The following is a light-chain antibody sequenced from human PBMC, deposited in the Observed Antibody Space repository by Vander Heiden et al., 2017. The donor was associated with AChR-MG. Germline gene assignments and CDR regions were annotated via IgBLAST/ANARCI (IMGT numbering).Light chain of an antibody. CDR3: QQYGRSPWT. J-gene: IGKJ1*01. V-gene: IGKV3-20*01. CDR1: QSVSSSY. Sequence: EIVLTQSPGPLSLSPGERAILSCRASQSVSSSYLAWYQQKPGQAPRLLIYGASSRATGIPDRFSGSGSGTDFTLTISRLEPEDFAVYYCQQYGRSPWTFGQGTKVEIK. CDR2: GAS.